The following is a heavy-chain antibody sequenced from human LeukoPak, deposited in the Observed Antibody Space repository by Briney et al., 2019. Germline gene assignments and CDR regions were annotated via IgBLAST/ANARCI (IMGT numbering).Heavy chain of an antibody. V-gene: IGHV4-34*01. CDR1: GGSFSGYY. J-gene: IGHJ4*02. CDR3: ARGGYVDY. CDR2: INHSGST. Sequence: SETLSLTCAVYGGSFSGYYWSWIRQPPGKGLEWIGEINHSGSTNYNSPLKSRVTISVDTSMNQFSQKLSSVTAADTAVYYCARGGYVDYWGQGTLVTVSS.